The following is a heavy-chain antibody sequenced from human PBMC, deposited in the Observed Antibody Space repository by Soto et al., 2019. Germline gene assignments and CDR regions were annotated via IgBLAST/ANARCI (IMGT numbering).Heavy chain of an antibody. CDR1: GYTFTSYG. CDR3: ARDYSSVGYYYCYYMDF. CDR2: ISAYNGNT. D-gene: IGHD6-25*01. Sequence: QVQLVQSGAEVKKPGASVKVSCKASGYTFTSYGISWVRQAPGQGLEWMGWISAYNGNTNYAQKLQGRVTMTTDTATSTAYMELRSLISEDTAVYYCARDYSSVGYYYCYYMDFWGKGDTVTVSS. J-gene: IGHJ6*03. V-gene: IGHV1-18*01.